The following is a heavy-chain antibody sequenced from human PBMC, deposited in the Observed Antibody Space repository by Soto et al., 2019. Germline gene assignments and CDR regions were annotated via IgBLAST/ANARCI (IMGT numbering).Heavy chain of an antibody. D-gene: IGHD3-22*01. CDR2: IRIKAYVGTT. J-gene: IGHJ5*02. CDR3: TREYYDSSGNRDWSEH. Sequence: GSRRLSCTASGFTFGDYAMSWVRQAPGKGLEWVGFIRIKAYVGTTEYAASVKGRFTISRDDSKSIAYLQMNSLKTEDTAVYYCTREYYDSSGNRDWSEHLGHGTLVNVSP. V-gene: IGHV3-49*04. CDR1: GFTFGDYA.